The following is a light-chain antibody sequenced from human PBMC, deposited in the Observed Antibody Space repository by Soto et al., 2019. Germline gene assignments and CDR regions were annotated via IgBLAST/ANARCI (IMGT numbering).Light chain of an antibody. Sequence: EIVLTKSPATLSLSPGERDTLSCRASQSVSSYLAWYQQKPGQAPRLLIYDASNRATGIPARFSVSGSGTDFTLTISSLEPEDFAVYYCQQRSNGPPFTFGPGTKVDIK. CDR2: DAS. CDR3: QQRSNGPPFT. CDR1: QSVSSY. J-gene: IGKJ3*01. V-gene: IGKV3-11*01.